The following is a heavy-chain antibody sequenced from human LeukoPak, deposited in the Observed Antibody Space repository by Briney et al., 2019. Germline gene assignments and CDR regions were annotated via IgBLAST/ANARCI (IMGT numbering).Heavy chain of an antibody. J-gene: IGHJ4*02. CDR1: GYTFTSYY. Sequence: ASVKVSCKASGYTFTSYYMHWVRQAPGQGLEWMGIINPSGGSTSYAQKFQGRVTMTRDTSTSTVYVELSSLRSEDTAVYYCARGRYSESRYYSAWSYWGQGTLVTVSS. CDR2: INPSGGST. D-gene: IGHD3-22*01. CDR3: ARGRYSESRYYSAWSY. V-gene: IGHV1-46*01.